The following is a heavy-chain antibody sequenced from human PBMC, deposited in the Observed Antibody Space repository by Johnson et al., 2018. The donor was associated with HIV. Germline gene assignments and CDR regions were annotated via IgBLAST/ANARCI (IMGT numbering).Heavy chain of an antibody. V-gene: IGHV3-30*14. J-gene: IGHJ3*02. CDR2: ISYDGDST. CDR3: ARTLGFGTEDAFDI. D-gene: IGHD3-10*01. Sequence: QVQLVESGGGVVQPGRSLRLSCAASGFTFSSYAMHWVRQAPGKGLEWVAVISYDGDSTYYADSLNGRFTISRDNSKNALYLQMNSLRAGDTAVYYCARTLGFGTEDAFDIWGQGTMVTVSS. CDR1: GFTFSSYA.